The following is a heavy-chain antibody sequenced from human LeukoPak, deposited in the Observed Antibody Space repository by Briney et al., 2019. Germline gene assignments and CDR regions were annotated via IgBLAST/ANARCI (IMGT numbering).Heavy chain of an antibody. CDR3: ATEGSYYDILTGYSNPTNY. J-gene: IGHJ4*02. V-gene: IGHV3-23*01. D-gene: IGHD3-9*01. Sequence: GGSLRLSCAASGFTFSTYAMGWVRQAPGKGLEWVSAISGSGGSTYYADSVEGRFTISRDNSKNTLYLQMNSLRAEDTAVYYCATEGSYYDILTGYSNPTNYWGQGTLVTVSS. CDR2: ISGSGGST. CDR1: GFTFSTYA.